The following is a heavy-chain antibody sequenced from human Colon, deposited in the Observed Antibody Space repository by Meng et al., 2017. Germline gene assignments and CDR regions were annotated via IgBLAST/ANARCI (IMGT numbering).Heavy chain of an antibody. CDR2: IYYTGTT. D-gene: IGHD6-19*01. CDR1: GCSVTITVYY. Sequence: PGWGWLSVTLTPTLLAPGCSVTITVYYWSWIRQSPGKGLEWIGYIYYTGTTNYNPSLKSRVTISVDTSKNQFSLKLSSVTPADTAVYFCARDNLLTSGSRFCFDYWGQGALVTVSS. J-gene: IGHJ4*02. CDR3: ARDNLLTSGSRFCFDY. V-gene: IGHV4-61*08.